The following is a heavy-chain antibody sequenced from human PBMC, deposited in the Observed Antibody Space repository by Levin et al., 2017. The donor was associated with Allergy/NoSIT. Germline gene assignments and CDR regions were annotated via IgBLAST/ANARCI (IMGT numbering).Heavy chain of an antibody. CDR3: AREEGWGYHYGMDV. Sequence: PGGSLRLSCAASGFTFTSFWMTWVRQAPGKGLEWVANIERDGSETYYVDSVKGRFTISRDNGKNSVYLQMNSLGVDDTAVYYCAREEGWGYHYGMDVWGQGTTVTVSS. CDR2: IERDGSET. CDR1: GFTFTSFW. J-gene: IGHJ6*02. D-gene: IGHD3-16*02. V-gene: IGHV3-7*01.